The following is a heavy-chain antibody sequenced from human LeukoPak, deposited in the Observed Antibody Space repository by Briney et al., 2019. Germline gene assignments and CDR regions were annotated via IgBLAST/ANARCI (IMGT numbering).Heavy chain of an antibody. CDR2: IYKGGTP. J-gene: IGHJ4*02. CDR1: GFIGGSEY. CDR3: ARGMNWNDLSLDS. Sequence: PGGSLRLSCSGSGFIGGSEYMTWVRQAPGKGLEYVSVIYKGGTPEYADSVRGRFTISRDNSKNTLYLQMDSLRAADTAVYYCARGMNWNDLSLDSWGQGTLVTVS. V-gene: IGHV3-53*01. D-gene: IGHD1-1*01.